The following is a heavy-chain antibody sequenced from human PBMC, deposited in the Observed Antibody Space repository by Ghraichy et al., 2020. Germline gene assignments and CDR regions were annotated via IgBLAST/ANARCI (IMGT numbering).Heavy chain of an antibody. CDR1: GFTFNNYA. V-gene: IGHV3-23*01. D-gene: IGHD6-13*01. CDR2: ISGSGAST. CDR3: AKDSSSWPIDAFDI. J-gene: IGHJ3*02. Sequence: GGSLRLSCAASGFTFNNYAMSWVRQAPGKGLEWVSTISGSGASTHYADSVKGRFTISRDISRNTLYLQMNSLRAEDTAVYYCAKDSSSWPIDAFDIWGQGTMVTVSS.